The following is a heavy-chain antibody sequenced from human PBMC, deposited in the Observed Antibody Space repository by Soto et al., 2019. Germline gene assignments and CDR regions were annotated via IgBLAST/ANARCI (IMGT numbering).Heavy chain of an antibody. CDR1: GYTFPSYG. D-gene: IGHD3-10*01. V-gene: IGHV1-18*01. CDR3: ARAYYYGSGPWY. J-gene: IGHJ4*02. CDR2: ISAYNGST. Sequence: GASLQVSCKASGYTFPSYGISSLRQAPGKGLEWMGWISAYNGSTNYAQKLQGRVTMTTDTSTSTAYMELRSLGSDDTAVYYCARAYYYGSGPWYWGQGTLVPVSS.